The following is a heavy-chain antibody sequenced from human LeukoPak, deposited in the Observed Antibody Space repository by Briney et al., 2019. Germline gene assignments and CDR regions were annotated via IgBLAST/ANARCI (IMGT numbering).Heavy chain of an antibody. CDR1: GGTFSSYA. J-gene: IGHJ6*02. Sequence: SVKVSCKASGGTFSSYAISWVRQAPGQGLEWMGRIIPILGIANYAQKFQGRATITADKSTSTAYMELSSLRSEDTAVYYCATLGTTVTTDDVWGQGTTVTVSS. CDR3: ATLGTTVTTDDV. V-gene: IGHV1-69*04. D-gene: IGHD4-17*01. CDR2: IIPILGIA.